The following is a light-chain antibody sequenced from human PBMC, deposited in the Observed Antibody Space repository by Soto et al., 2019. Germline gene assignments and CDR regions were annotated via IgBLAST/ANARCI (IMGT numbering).Light chain of an antibody. J-gene: IGLJ2*01. Sequence: QSVLTQPASVSGSPGQSITISCAGTSSDVGGYNYVSWYQQHPGKAPKLLIYDVNNRPSGIPDRFSGSRSGNTASLAISGLQAEDEADYYCSSYTPSSTVLFGGGTKLTVL. CDR3: SSYTPSSTVL. V-gene: IGLV2-14*01. CDR1: SSDVGGYNY. CDR2: DVN.